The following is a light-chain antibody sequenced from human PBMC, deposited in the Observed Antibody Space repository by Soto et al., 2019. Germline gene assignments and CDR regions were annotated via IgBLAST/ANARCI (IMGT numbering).Light chain of an antibody. CDR1: QSVNSNY. CDR2: GAS. Sequence: EMVLTQSPGTLSLSPGERATLSSSASQSVNSNYLAWYQQKPGQVPRPLIYGASIRAAGVPDRLSGSGSGTDFTLTISRLEPEDYAVYYCQQYGTSPHTFGQGTKLEIK. V-gene: IGKV3-20*01. J-gene: IGKJ2*01. CDR3: QQYGTSPHT.